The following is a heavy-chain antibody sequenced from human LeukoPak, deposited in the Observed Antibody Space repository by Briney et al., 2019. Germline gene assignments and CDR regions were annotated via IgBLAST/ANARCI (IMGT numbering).Heavy chain of an antibody. Sequence: GGSLRLACAASGFTFSSYGMHWVRHAPGKGLEWVAVISYDGSNKYYADSVKGRFTISRDNSKNTLYLQMNSLRAEDTAVYYCAKERGRGYSGYAQGDFDYWGQGTLVTVSS. CDR2: ISYDGSNK. J-gene: IGHJ4*02. D-gene: IGHD5-12*01. CDR1: GFTFSSYG. V-gene: IGHV3-30*18. CDR3: AKERGRGYSGYAQGDFDY.